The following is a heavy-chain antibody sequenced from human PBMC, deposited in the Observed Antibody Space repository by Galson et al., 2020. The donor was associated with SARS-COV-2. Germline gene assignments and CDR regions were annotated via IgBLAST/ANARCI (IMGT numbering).Heavy chain of an antibody. CDR3: ARSYYDLWSGPPGYGMDV. CDR2: IYYSGST. V-gene: IGHV4-39*01. Sequence: ETSETLSLTCTVYGGSISSSSYYWGWIRQPPGKGLEWIGSIYYSGSTYYNPSLKSRVTISVDPSKNQFALKLSSVTAADTAVYYCARSYYDLWSGPPGYGMDVWGQGTTVTVSS. CDR1: GGSISSSSYY. J-gene: IGHJ6*02. D-gene: IGHD3-3*01.